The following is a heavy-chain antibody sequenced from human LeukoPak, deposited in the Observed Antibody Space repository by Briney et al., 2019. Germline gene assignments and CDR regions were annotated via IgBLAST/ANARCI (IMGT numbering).Heavy chain of an antibody. CDR2: IYSGGST. CDR1: GFNVSSNY. D-gene: IGHD6-6*01. Sequence: GGSLRLSCAASGFNVSSNYMSWVRQAPGKGLEWGSVIYSGGSTYYANSVKGRFTISRDNSKNALYLQMNSLRAEDTAVYYCARAGGSSSRNYYYGMDVWGQGTTVTVSS. V-gene: IGHV3-66*01. J-gene: IGHJ6*02. CDR3: ARAGGSSSRNYYYGMDV.